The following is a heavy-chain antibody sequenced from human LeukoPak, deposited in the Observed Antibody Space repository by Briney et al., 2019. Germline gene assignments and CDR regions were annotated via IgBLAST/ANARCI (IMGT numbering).Heavy chain of an antibody. CDR1: GYTFTGYY. V-gene: IGHV1-2*06. CDR2: INPNSSGT. D-gene: IGHD6-13*01. J-gene: IGHJ4*02. CDR3: ARPSHGIAAAWDFDY. Sequence: ASVKVSCKASGYTFTGYYMHWVRQAPGQGLEWMGRINPNSSGTNYAQKVQGRVTMTRDTSISTAYMELSRLRSDDTAVYYCARPSHGIAAAWDFDYWGQGTLVTVSS.